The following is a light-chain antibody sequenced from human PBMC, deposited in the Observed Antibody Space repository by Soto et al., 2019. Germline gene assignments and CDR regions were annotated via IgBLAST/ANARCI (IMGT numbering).Light chain of an antibody. J-gene: IGLJ3*02. CDR1: RSNIGSNT. CDR3: GAWDDSLNGWV. CDR2: SNN. V-gene: IGLV1-44*01. Sequence: QSVLTQPRSASGTPGQRVTISCSGSRSNIGSNTVNWYRQVPGTAPKLLIYSNNQRPSGVPDRFSGSKSGTSASLAISGLQSEDEADYYCGAWDDSLNGWVFGGGTKLTVL.